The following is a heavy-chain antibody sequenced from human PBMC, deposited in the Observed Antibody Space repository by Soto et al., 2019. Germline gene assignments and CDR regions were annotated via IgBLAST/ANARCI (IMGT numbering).Heavy chain of an antibody. CDR3: ATDAGDDILTGYSY. D-gene: IGHD3-9*01. J-gene: IGHJ4*02. V-gene: IGHV3-23*01. Sequence: EVQLLQSGGGLVQPGGSLRLSCATSGFTFNDYVMSWVRQAPGKGLEWVSDIRGSGGRTTYADSVRGRFTISGDDAKNTLYLQMNSLRVEDTAVYYCATDAGDDILTGYSYWGQGTLVTVSS. CDR2: IRGSGGRT. CDR1: GFTFNDYV.